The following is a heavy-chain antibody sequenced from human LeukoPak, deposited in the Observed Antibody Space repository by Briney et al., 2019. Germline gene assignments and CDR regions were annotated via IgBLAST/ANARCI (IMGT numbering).Heavy chain of an antibody. D-gene: IGHD3-10*01. J-gene: IGHJ4*02. CDR1: GFSVNNNY. CDR2: MVNFVIK. Sequence: PGGSLRLSCAASGFSVNNNYVDWVRQGPGEGLEWVSSMVNFVIKYYAASAQGRFTISRDSTSDMVFLQMNSLRVEDTAVYYCAGGKYYGLGTRPGYLVYCGLGTLVTASS. CDR3: AGGKYYGLGTRPGYLVY. V-gene: IGHV3-53*01.